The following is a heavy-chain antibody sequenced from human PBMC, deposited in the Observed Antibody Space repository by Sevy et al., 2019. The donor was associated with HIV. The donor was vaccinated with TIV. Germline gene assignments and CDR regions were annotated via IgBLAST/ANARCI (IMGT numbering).Heavy chain of an antibody. J-gene: IGHJ5*02. CDR1: GFSYSSYG. D-gene: IGHD2-15*01. V-gene: IGHV3-30*02. CDR2: IQYDGSNK. CDR3: VRAGGGGGGYH. Sequence: GGSLRLSCAASGFSYSSYGMHWVRQAPGKGLEWVAYIQYDGSNKDYADSVKGRFTISRDNSKNKLDLQMNSLRVEDTGVYYCVRAGGGGGGYHWGQGALVNV.